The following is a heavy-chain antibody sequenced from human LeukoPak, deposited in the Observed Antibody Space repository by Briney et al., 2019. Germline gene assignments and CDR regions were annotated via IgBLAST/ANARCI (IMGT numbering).Heavy chain of an antibody. D-gene: IGHD2-15*01. CDR2: IYPGDSDT. V-gene: IGHV5-51*01. CDR3: ARQVPPGYCSGGSCLQGDFNWFDP. CDR1: GYSFTSYW. Sequence: PGESLKISCKGSGYSFTSYWIGWVRQMPGKGLEWMGIIYPGDSDTRYSPSFQGQVTISADKSISTAYLQWSSLKASDTAMYYCARQVPPGYCSGGSCLQGDFNWFDPWGQGTLVTVSS. J-gene: IGHJ5*02.